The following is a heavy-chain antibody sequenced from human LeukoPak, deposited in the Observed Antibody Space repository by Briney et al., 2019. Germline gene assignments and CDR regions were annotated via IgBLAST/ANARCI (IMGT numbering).Heavy chain of an antibody. V-gene: IGHV4-4*02. D-gene: IGHD4-17*01. CDR3: AREAPSPDYGDYLNWFDP. J-gene: IGHJ5*02. CDR1: GGSISSSNW. CDR2: IYHSGST. Sequence: SGTLSLTCAVSGGSISSSNWWSWVRQPPGKGLEWIGEIYHSGSTNYNPSLKSRVTISVDTSKNQFSLRLGSVTAADTAVYYCAREAPSPDYGDYLNWFDPWGQGTLVTVSS.